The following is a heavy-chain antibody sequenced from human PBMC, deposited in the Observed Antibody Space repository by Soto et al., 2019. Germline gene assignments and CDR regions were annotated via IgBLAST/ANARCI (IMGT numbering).Heavy chain of an antibody. CDR3: ARVVGSCSGGSCYGFDY. V-gene: IGHV4-34*01. CDR1: GGSFSGYY. D-gene: IGHD2-15*01. CDR2: INHSGST. J-gene: IGHJ4*02. Sequence: QVQLPQWGAGLLKPSETLSLTCAVYGGSFSGYYWSWIRQPPGKGLEWIGEINHSGSTNYNPSLKSRVTISVDTSKNQFSLKLSSVTAADTAVYYCARVVGSCSGGSCYGFDYWGQGTLVTVSS.